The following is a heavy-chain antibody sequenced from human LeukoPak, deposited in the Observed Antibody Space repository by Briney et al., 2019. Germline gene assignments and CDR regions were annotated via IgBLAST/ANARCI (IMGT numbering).Heavy chain of an antibody. V-gene: IGHV1-18*01. D-gene: IGHD4-17*01. CDR3: AREAVTTVFDY. J-gene: IGHJ4*02. Sequence: GASVKVSCKASGYTFTSYGISWVRQAPGQGLEWMGWISAYNGNTNYAQKLQGRVTMTTDTSTSTAYVELRSLRSDDTAVYYCAREAVTTVFDYWGQGTLVTVSS. CDR1: GYTFTSYG. CDR2: ISAYNGNT.